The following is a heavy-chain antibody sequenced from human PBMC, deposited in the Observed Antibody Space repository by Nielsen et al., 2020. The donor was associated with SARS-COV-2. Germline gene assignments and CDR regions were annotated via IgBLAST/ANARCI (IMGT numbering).Heavy chain of an antibody. D-gene: IGHD6-19*01. Sequence: SETLSLTCTVSGGSISSYYWSWIRQPPGKGLEWIGYIFYSGSTNYNPSLKSRVTISVHTSKNQFSLRLSSVTAADTAVYYCARRSSSGWYGVFDYWGQGTLVTVSS. J-gene: IGHJ4*02. CDR3: ARRSSSGWYGVFDY. CDR1: GGSISSYY. CDR2: IFYSGST. V-gene: IGHV4-59*12.